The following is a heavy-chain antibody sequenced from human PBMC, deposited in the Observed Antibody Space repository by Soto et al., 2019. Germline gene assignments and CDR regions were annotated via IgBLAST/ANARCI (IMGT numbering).Heavy chain of an antibody. D-gene: IGHD4-17*01. CDR2: ISSMGITI. J-gene: IGHJ6*02. Sequence: PGGSLRLSCATSGFTFGDSYMSWIRQAPGKGLEWVSSISSMGITIYYADSVKGRFTISTDTANNSLYLHMNSLRAEDTAVYYCSRNTKSAAGAGYYGLDVWGHGTPVIVSS. V-gene: IGHV3-11*01. CDR3: SRNTKSAAGAGYYGLDV. CDR1: GFTFGDSY.